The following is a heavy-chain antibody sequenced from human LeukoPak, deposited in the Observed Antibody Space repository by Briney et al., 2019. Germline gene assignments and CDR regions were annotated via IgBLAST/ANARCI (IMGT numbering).Heavy chain of an antibody. CDR1: GGSFSGYY. Sequence: SETLSLTCAVYGGSFSGYYWSWIRQPPGKGLEWIGEINHSGSTNYNLSLKSRVTISVDTSKNQFSLKLSSVTAADTAVYYCARQGLGWFGGHMDVWGKGTTVTISS. J-gene: IGHJ6*03. V-gene: IGHV4-34*01. D-gene: IGHD3-10*01. CDR3: ARQGLGWFGGHMDV. CDR2: INHSGST.